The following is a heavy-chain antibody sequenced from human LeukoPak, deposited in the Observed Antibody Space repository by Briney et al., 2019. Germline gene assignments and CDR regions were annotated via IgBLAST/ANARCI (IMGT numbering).Heavy chain of an antibody. CDR3: ARIGYSSSWSNWFDP. V-gene: IGHV1-2*02. Sequence: ASVKVSCKASGYTFTGYYMHWVRQAPGQGLEWMGWINPNSGGTNYAQKFQGRVTMTRDTSISTAYMELSRLRSDDTAVYYCARIGYSSSWSNWFDPWGQGTLVTVSS. CDR2: INPNSGGT. CDR1: GYTFTGYY. J-gene: IGHJ5*02. D-gene: IGHD6-13*01.